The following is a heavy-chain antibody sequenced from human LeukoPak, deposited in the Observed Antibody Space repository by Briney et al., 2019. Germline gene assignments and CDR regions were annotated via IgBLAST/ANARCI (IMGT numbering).Heavy chain of an antibody. CDR1: GYSISSGYY. V-gene: IGHV4-38-2*02. CDR3: ARARREMVDY. D-gene: IGHD5-24*01. J-gene: IGHJ4*02. Sequence: PSETLSLTCTVSGYSISSGYYWGWIRQPPGKGLEWIGSICHSGSTYYNPSLKSRVTISVDTSKNQFSLKLSSVTAADTAVYYCARARREMVDYWGQGTLVTVSS. CDR2: ICHSGST.